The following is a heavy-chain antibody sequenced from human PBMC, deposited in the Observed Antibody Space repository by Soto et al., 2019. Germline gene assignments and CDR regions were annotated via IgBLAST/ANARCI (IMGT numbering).Heavy chain of an antibody. D-gene: IGHD3-10*01. V-gene: IGHV4-34*01. CDR2: INHSGST. J-gene: IGHJ6*02. CDR1: GGSFSGYY. CDR3: ARGKGYYQHYGMDV. Sequence: QVQLQQWGAGLLKPSETLSLTCAVYGGSFSGYYWCWIRQPPGKGLEWIGEINHSGSTNYNPSLKSRVTISVDTSKNQFSLKLSSVTAADTAVYYCARGKGYYQHYGMDVWGQGTTVTVSS.